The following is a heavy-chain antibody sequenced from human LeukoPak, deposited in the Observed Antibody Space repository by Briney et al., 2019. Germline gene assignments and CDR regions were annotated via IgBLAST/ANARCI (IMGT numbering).Heavy chain of an antibody. V-gene: IGHV3-23*01. CDR2: ISGRGDYT. CDR1: GFTFSDYY. Sequence: SGGSLRLSCAASGFTFSDYYMSWVRQAPGKGLHWVSTISGRGDYTYYADSVKGRFTISRDNSKNTLYLQMNSLRAEDTAVYYCAKGYTYGSDWGQGTLVTVSS. J-gene: IGHJ4*02. CDR3: AKGYTYGSD. D-gene: IGHD5-18*01.